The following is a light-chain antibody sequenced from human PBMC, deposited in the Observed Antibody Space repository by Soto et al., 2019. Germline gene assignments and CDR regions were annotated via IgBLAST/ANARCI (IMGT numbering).Light chain of an antibody. CDR3: QSYDSTLSVV. J-gene: IGLJ2*01. CDR1: SSNIGAGYD. CDR2: GNI. Sequence: QSVLTQPPSVSGAPGQRVTISCTGSSSNIGAGYDVHWYQHLPGTAPKLLIYGNINRPPGVPDRFSASKSGTSASLAITGLQAEDEADYYCQSYDSTLSVVFGGGTKLTVL. V-gene: IGLV1-40*01.